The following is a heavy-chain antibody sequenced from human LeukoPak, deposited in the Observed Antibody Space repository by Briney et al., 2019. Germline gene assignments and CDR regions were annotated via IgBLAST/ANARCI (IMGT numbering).Heavy chain of an antibody. V-gene: IGHV3-66*01. Sequence: PGGSLRLSCAASGFTVSSNYMSWVRQAPGKGLEWVSVIYSGGSTYYADSVKGRFTISRDNSKNTLYLQMNSLRAEDTAVYYCAKDDYYDSSGYYYFSYWGQGTLVTVSS. J-gene: IGHJ4*02. CDR1: GFTVSSNY. CDR2: IYSGGST. CDR3: AKDDYYDSSGYYYFSY. D-gene: IGHD3-22*01.